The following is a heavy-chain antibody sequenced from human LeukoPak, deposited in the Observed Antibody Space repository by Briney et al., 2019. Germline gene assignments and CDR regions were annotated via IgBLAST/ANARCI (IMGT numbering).Heavy chain of an antibody. V-gene: IGHV4-59*01. CDR1: GGSISSYY. Sequence: SETLSLTCTVSGGSISSYYWSWIRQPPGKGLEWIGYIYYSGSTNYNPSLKSRVTISVDTSKNQFSLKLSSVTAADTAVYYCARDGGSYVGGALDIWGQGTMVTVSS. J-gene: IGHJ3*02. D-gene: IGHD1-26*01. CDR3: ARDGGSYVGGALDI. CDR2: IYYSGST.